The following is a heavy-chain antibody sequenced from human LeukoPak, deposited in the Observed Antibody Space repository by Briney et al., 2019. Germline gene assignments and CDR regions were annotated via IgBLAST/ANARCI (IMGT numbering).Heavy chain of an antibody. CDR2: ISGSGGST. D-gene: IGHD3-10*01. V-gene: IGHV3-23*01. CDR3: TKSRLISSPGTDFDY. Sequence: PGGSLRLSCAASGFTFRSYAISCVRQAPGKGLEWVSAISGSGGSTYYADSVKGRFTISRDNSKNTLYLQMNSLRAEDTAVYYCTKSRLISSPGTDFDYWGQGTVVTVSS. CDR1: GFTFRSYA. J-gene: IGHJ4*02.